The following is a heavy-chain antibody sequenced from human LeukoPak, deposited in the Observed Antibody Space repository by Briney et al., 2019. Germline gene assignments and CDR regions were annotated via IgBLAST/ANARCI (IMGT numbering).Heavy chain of an antibody. D-gene: IGHD6-13*01. CDR1: GFTVSSNY. V-gene: IGHV3-53*01. CDR2: IYSGGST. J-gene: IGHJ6*02. Sequence: PGGSLRLSCAASGFTVSSNYMSWVRQAPGKGLEWVSVIYSGGSTYYADSVKGRFTISRDNSKNTLYLQMNSLRAKDTAVYYCAREISSWYYYYGMDVWGQGTTVTVSS. CDR3: AREISSWYYYYGMDV.